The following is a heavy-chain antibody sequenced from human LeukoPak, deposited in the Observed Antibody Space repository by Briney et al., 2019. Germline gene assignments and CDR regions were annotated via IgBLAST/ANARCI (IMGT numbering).Heavy chain of an antibody. D-gene: IGHD5-18*01. V-gene: IGHV3-23*01. CDR3: AKVGGQLWFPGAYYYMDV. Sequence: QPGGTLRLSCAASGFTFSTYGMSWVRQAPGKGLVWVSAISGSGGSTYYADSVKGRFTISRDNSKNTLCLQMNSLRAEDTAVYYCAKVGGQLWFPGAYYYMDVWGKGTTVTISS. CDR1: GFTFSTYG. J-gene: IGHJ6*03. CDR2: ISGSGGST.